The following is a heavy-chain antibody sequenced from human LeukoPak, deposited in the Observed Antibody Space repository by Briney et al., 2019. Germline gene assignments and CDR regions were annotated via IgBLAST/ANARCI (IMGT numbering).Heavy chain of an antibody. CDR1: GFTFSSYG. Sequence: GGSLRLSCAASGFTFSSYGMHWVRQAPGKGLGWVAFIRNDGSNKYYADSVKGRFTISRDNAKSSLYLQMDSLRVEDTAVYYCSRWNFAFDIWGQGTMVTVSS. V-gene: IGHV3-30*02. CDR2: IRNDGSNK. CDR3: SRWNFAFDI. D-gene: IGHD1-7*01. J-gene: IGHJ3*02.